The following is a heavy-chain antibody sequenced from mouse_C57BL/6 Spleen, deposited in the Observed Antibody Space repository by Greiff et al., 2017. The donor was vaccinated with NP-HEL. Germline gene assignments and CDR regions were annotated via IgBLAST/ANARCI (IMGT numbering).Heavy chain of an antibody. V-gene: IGHV1-26*01. J-gene: IGHJ3*01. CDR1: GYTFTDYY. CDR2: INPNNGGT. CDR3: ARGGSNYLRFAY. D-gene: IGHD2-5*01. Sequence: EVQLQQSGPELVKPGASVKISCKASGYTFTDYYMNWVKQSHGKSLEWIGDINPNNGGTSYNQKFTGKATLTVDKSSSTAYMELRSLTSEDSAVYYCARGGSNYLRFAYWGQGTLVTVSA.